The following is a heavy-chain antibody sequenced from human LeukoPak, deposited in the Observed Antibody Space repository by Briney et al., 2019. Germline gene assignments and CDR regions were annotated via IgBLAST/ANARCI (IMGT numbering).Heavy chain of an antibody. D-gene: IGHD2-15*01. Sequence: NIEGSRTDYADSVGGRFTISRDNAKNTVDLEMNSLTAEDTAVYYCARSMGGRNDFWGQGTLVTVSS. J-gene: IGHJ4*02. CDR2: NIEGSRT. CDR3: ARSMGGRNDF. V-gene: IGHV3-74*01.